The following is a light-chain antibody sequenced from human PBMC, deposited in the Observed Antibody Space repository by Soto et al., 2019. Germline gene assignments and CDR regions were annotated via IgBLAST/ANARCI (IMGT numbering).Light chain of an antibody. Sequence: AIQLTQSPSSLSASVGDRVTITCRASQGISSALAWYQQRPGKAPKLLIYDASSLESGVPSRFSGSGSGTDFTLTISSLQPEDFATYYCQQFNSYPITFGQGTRLEIK. CDR3: QQFNSYPIT. CDR1: QGISSA. CDR2: DAS. J-gene: IGKJ5*01. V-gene: IGKV1-13*02.